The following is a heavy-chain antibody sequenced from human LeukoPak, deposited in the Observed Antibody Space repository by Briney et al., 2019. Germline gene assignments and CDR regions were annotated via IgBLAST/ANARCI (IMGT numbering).Heavy chain of an antibody. CDR1: GFTFSSYS. J-gene: IGHJ3*02. D-gene: IGHD3-3*01. CDR3: ASSTITIFGVADAFDI. Sequence: PGWSLRLSCAASGFTFSSYSMNWVRQAPGKGLEGVSYISSSSSTIYYADSVKGRFTISRDNAKNSLYLQMNSLRAEDRAVYYCASSTITIFGVADAFDIWRQGTMVTVPS. V-gene: IGHV3-48*01. CDR2: ISSSSSTI.